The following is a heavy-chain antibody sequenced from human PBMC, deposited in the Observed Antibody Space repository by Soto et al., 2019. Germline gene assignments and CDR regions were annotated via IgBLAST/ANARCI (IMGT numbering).Heavy chain of an antibody. J-gene: IGHJ4*02. CDR1: GGSFSGYY. CDR3: ARGLLELVVVAATSEKLYYFDY. Sequence: SETLSLTCAVYGGSFSGYYWSRIRQPPGKGLEWIGEINHSGSTNYNPSLKSRVTISVDTSKNQFSLKLSSVTAADTAVYYCARGLLELVVVAATSEKLYYFDYWGQGNLVTVSS. V-gene: IGHV4-34*01. CDR2: INHSGST. D-gene: IGHD2-15*01.